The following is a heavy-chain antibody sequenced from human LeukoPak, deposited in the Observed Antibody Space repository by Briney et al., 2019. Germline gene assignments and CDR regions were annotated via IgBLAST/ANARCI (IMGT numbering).Heavy chain of an antibody. J-gene: IGHJ4*02. CDR3: TRGAGWLIDY. Sequence: SETLSLTCTVSGGSISSRSYYWGWLRQPPGKGLEWIGSIYYSGSTYYNPSLTSRVTISADTSKNQFSLKLNSLTTADTAVYYRTRGAGWLIDYWGQGILVTVSS. CDR2: IYYSGST. CDR1: GGSISSRSYY. V-gene: IGHV4-39*07. D-gene: IGHD3-16*01.